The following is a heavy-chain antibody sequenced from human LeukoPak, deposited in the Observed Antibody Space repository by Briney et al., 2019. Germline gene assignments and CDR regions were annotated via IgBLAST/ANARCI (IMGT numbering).Heavy chain of an antibody. CDR3: ARGVYIAAAQYAY. Sequence: SETLSLTCTVTGGSVSGQHWSWIRQPPGQGLEWIGYLYSSGSTNYNPSLKSRVTMSVDTSRNQFSLRLNSVTAADTAVYYCARGVYIAAAQYAYWGQGTLVTVSS. CDR2: LYSSGST. CDR1: GGSVSGQH. D-gene: IGHD6-13*01. V-gene: IGHV4-59*08. J-gene: IGHJ4*02.